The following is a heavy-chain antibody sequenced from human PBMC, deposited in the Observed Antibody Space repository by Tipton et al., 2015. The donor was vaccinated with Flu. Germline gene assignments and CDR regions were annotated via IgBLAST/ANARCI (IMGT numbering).Heavy chain of an antibody. J-gene: IGHJ4*02. D-gene: IGHD3-10*01. CDR1: GGSMSDFF. Sequence: TLSLTCTVSGGSMSDFFWTWIRQPAGKGLEWIGRKYASGGTMYNASLKSRVTMSIDTSKNEFSLKLTPVTAADTAVYYCARGSGSATGLTFFLWGQGTLVTVSS. V-gene: IGHV4-4*07. CDR3: ARGSGSATGLTFFL. CDR2: KYASGGT.